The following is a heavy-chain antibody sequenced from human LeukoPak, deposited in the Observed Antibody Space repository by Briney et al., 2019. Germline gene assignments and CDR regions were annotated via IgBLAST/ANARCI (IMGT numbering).Heavy chain of an antibody. D-gene: IGHD1-1*01. CDR1: GFTVSDYY. CDR2: LYTDDTT. V-gene: IGHV3-53*01. J-gene: IGHJ4*02. CDR3: ARGGGFYWNPRY. Sequence: GGSLRLSCVASGFTVSDYYMSWVRQAPGKGLEWVSLLYTDDTTIYADSVEGRFTISRDDSKNTIYLHITTLRGEDTAVYYCARGGGFYWNPRYWGQGTLVTVSS.